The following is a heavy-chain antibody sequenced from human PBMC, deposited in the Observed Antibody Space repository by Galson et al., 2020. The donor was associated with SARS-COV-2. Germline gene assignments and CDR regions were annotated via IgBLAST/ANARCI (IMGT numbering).Heavy chain of an antibody. V-gene: IGHV3-33*06. CDR1: GFTFSSYG. CDR2: IWYDGSNK. Sequence: GGSLRLSCAASGFTFSSYGMHWVRQAPGKGLEWVAVIWYDGSNKYYADSVKGRFTISRDNSKNTLYLQMNSLRAEGTAVYYCAKDGGYSYGSDYYYYGMDVWGQGTTVTVSS. D-gene: IGHD5-18*01. J-gene: IGHJ6*02. CDR3: AKDGGYSYGSDYYYYGMDV.